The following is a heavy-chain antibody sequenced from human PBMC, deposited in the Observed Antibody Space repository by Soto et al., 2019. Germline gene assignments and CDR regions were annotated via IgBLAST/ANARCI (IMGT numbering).Heavy chain of an antibody. J-gene: IGHJ4*02. V-gene: IGHV3-64*01. CDR3: ARGQRWAHLDY. CDR1: GLSFSSYA. D-gene: IGHD1-26*01. Sequence: EVQLVESGGGLVQPGGSLRLSCAASGLSFSSYAMHWVRQAPGKGLEYVSAISPNGDDTYYANSMKGRFTISRYNSKSTLYLQMGSLRAEDLAVYYCARGQRWAHLDYWGQGTLGTVSS. CDR2: ISPNGDDT.